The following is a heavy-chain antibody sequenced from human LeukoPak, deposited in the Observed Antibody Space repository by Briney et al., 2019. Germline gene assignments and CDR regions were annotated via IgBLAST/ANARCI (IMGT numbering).Heavy chain of an antibody. CDR1: GGTFSGYY. CDR3: ASVVPAAISAFDI. D-gene: IGHD2-2*01. Sequence: SETLSLTCAVYGGTFSGYYWSWIRQPPGKGLEWIGEINHSGSTNYNPSLMSRVTISVDTSKNQFSLKLSSVNAADSAVYYCASVVPAAISAFDIWGQGTMVTVSS. CDR2: INHSGST. V-gene: IGHV4-34*01. J-gene: IGHJ3*02.